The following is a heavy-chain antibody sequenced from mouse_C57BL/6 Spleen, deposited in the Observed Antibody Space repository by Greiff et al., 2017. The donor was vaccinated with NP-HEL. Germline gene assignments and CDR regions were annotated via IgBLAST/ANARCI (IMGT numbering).Heavy chain of an antibody. CDR2: INYDGSST. Sequence: DVKLVESEGGLVQPGSSMKLSCTASGFTFSDYYMAWVRQVPEKGLEWVANINYDGSSTYYLDSLKSRFIISRDNAKNILYLQMSSLKSEDTATYYCARYHGYFDYWGQGTTLTVSS. J-gene: IGHJ2*01. CDR1: GFTFSDYY. CDR3: ARYHGYFDY. D-gene: IGHD1-1*01. V-gene: IGHV5-16*01.